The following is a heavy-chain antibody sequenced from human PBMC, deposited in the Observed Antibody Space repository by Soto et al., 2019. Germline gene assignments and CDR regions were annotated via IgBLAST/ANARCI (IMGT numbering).Heavy chain of an antibody. D-gene: IGHD3-22*01. CDR2: MSYDGGNK. V-gene: IGHV3-30*18. J-gene: IGHJ4*02. CDR1: GFTFSTYG. CDR3: AKDSYDSSGYLLDY. Sequence: QVQLVDSGGGVVQPGRSLRLSCAASGFTFSTYGMHWVRQAPGKGLEWVAVMSYDGGNKYYADSVKGRFTISRDNSKNTLYLQMNSLRAEDTAVYYCAKDSYDSSGYLLDYWGQGTLVTVSS.